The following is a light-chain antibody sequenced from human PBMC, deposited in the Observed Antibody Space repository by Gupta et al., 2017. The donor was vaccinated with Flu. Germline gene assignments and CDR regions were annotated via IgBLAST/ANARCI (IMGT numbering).Light chain of an antibody. V-gene: IGLV2-11*01. Sequence: QSALTQPRSGSGSPGQSVNISCTGTSSDVGGYNYVSWYQQHPGKAPKLMIYDVSKRPSGVPDRFSGSKSGNTASLTISGLQAEDDADYYCCSYAGSSWVFGGGTKLTVL. CDR3: CSYAGSSWV. J-gene: IGLJ3*02. CDR1: SSDVGGYNY. CDR2: DVS.